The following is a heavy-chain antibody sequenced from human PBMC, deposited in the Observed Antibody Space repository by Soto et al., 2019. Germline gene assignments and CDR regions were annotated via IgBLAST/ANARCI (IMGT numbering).Heavy chain of an antibody. CDR2: VIPILGIA. V-gene: IGHV1-69*02. CDR3: ARVWGSSWYYFDY. D-gene: IGHD6-13*01. CDR1: GGTFSSYT. J-gene: IGHJ4*02. Sequence: QVQLVQSGAEVKKPGSSVKVSCKASGGTFSSYTISWVRQAPGQGLEWLGRVIPILGIANYAKKFQSRVTITADKSTSTAYMELSSLRSEDTAVYYCARVWGSSWYYFDYWGQGTLVTVSS.